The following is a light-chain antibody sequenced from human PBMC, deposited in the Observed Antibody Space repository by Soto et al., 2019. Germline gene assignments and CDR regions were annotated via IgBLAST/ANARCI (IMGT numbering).Light chain of an antibody. CDR1: SSDVGSYNL. CDR3: CSYAGSNWV. Sequence: QSALTKPASVSGSPGQSITISCTGTSSDVGSYNLVSWYQQHPGKAPKLMIYEGSKRPSGVSNRFSGSKSGNTASLTISGLQAEDEADYYCCSYAGSNWVFGGGTKVTVL. CDR2: EGS. V-gene: IGLV2-23*01. J-gene: IGLJ3*02.